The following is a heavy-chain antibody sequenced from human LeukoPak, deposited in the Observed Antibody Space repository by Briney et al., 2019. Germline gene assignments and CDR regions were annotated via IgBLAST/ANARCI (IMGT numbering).Heavy chain of an antibody. J-gene: IGHJ4*02. V-gene: IGHV3-30*03. CDR1: GFTFSSYG. D-gene: IGHD1-1*01. CDR2: ISDDGYNK. Sequence: PGGSLRLSCAASGFTFSSYGMHWVRQAPGKGLEWMSFISDDGYNKYYADSVKGRLTISRDNSKNTLYLQMSSLRAEDTAVYYCARDRWTDYWGQGTLVTVSS. CDR3: ARDRWTDY.